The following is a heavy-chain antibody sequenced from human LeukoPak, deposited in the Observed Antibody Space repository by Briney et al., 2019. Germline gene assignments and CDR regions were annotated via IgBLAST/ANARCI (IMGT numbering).Heavy chain of an antibody. CDR3: ARGVNWIDP. V-gene: IGHV4-59*01. J-gene: IGHJ5*02. Sequence: PSETLSLTSTVSGDSISSYYWSWIRQPPGKGLEWIGYLSYSGTSIYNPSLKSRLTISIDTSNNQFSLKLTSVTAADTAVYFCARGVNWIDPWGQGTLVTVSS. CDR2: LSYSGTS. D-gene: IGHD6-6*01. CDR1: GDSISSYY.